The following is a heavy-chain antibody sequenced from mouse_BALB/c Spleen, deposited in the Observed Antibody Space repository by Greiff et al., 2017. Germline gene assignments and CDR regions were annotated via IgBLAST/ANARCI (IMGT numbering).Heavy chain of an antibody. CDR3: ARLLYGSSYYWYFDV. V-gene: IGHV5-12-2*01. D-gene: IGHD1-1*01. CDR1: GFTFSSYT. CDR2: ISNGGGST. Sequence: EVKVVESGGGLVQPGGSLKLSCAASGFTFSSYTMSWVRQTPEKRLEWVAYISNGGGSTYYPDTVKGRFTISRDNAKNTLYLQMSSLKSEDTAMYYCARLLYGSSYYWYFDVWGAGTTVTVSS. J-gene: IGHJ1*01.